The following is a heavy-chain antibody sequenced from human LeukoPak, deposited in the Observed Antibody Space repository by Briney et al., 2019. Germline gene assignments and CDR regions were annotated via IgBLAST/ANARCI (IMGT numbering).Heavy chain of an antibody. Sequence: SETLSLTCTVSGGSISSSSYYWGWIRQPPGKGLEWIGSIYYSGSTYYNPSLKSRVTISVDTSKNQFSLKLSSVTAADTAVYYCARGIAAHHFDYWGQGTLVTVSS. CDR1: GGSISSSSYY. J-gene: IGHJ4*02. V-gene: IGHV4-39*07. CDR2: IYYSGST. D-gene: IGHD6-6*01. CDR3: ARGIAAHHFDY.